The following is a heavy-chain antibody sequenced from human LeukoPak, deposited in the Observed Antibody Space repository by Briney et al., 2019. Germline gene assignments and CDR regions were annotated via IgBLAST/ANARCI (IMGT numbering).Heavy chain of an antibody. CDR1: GYSFTSYW. J-gene: IGHJ4*02. D-gene: IGHD2-15*01. CDR3: ARRLGYCSGGSCYYYFDY. V-gene: IGHV5-51*01. Sequence: GESLKISCKGSGYSFTSYWIGWVRQMPGKGLEWMGIIYPGDSDTRYSPSFQGLVTISADKSISTAYLQWSSLKASDTAMYYCARRLGYCSGGSCYYYFDYWGQGTLVTVSS. CDR2: IYPGDSDT.